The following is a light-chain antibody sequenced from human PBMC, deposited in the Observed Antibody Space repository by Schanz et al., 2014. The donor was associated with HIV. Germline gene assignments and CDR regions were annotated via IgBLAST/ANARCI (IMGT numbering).Light chain of an antibody. CDR1: QSVLYSSNNKNY. Sequence: DIVMTQSPDSLAVSLGERATINCKSSQSVLYSSNNKNYLAWYQQKPGQPPKLLIYWASTRESGVPDRFSGSGSGTDFTLPISSLQTEDVAVYYGQQYYSSPPTFGQGTKLEIK. V-gene: IGKV4-1*01. J-gene: IGKJ2*01. CDR2: WAS. CDR3: QQYYSSPPT.